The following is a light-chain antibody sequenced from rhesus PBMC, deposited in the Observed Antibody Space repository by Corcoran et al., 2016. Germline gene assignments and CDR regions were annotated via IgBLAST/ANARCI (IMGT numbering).Light chain of an antibody. CDR3: QQYNSRPRT. J-gene: IGKJ2*01. Sequence: DIQMTQSPSSLSASVGDTVTITCRASQGFSDWLAWYQQKPGKAPNLLIYKAASLQSGVPSRFSGSGSGTDFTLTISSLQSEEFTTYYSQQYNSRPRTFGQGTKVEIK. CDR2: KAA. V-gene: IGKV1-21*01. CDR1: QGFSDW.